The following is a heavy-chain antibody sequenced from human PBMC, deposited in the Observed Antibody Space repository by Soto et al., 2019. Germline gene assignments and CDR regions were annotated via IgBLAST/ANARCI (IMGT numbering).Heavy chain of an antibody. CDR2: ISAYNGNT. CDR1: GYTFTSYG. D-gene: IGHD1-20*01. V-gene: IGHV1-18*01. Sequence: ASVKVSCKASGYTFTSYGISWVRQAPGQGLEWMEWISAYNGNTNYAQKLQGRVTMTTDTSTSTAYMELRSLRSDDTAVYYCAIFITGTSSDAFDIWGQGTMVT. J-gene: IGHJ3*02. CDR3: AIFITGTSSDAFDI.